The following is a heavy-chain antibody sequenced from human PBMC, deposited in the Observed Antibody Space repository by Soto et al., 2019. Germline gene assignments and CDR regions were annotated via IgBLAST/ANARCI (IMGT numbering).Heavy chain of an antibody. V-gene: IGHV5-51*01. Sequence: GESLKISCKGPGHLFNSHWIGWVRQTPGKGLEWMGLIFTRDSETKTSPSFQGHVSFSVDNSINTVYLQWTSLKTTDTGIYFCARGYFDSGHGYDLWGQGTLVTVYS. CDR1: GHLFNSHW. D-gene: IGHD3-10*01. J-gene: IGHJ5*02. CDR2: IFTRDSET. CDR3: ARGYFDSGHGYDL.